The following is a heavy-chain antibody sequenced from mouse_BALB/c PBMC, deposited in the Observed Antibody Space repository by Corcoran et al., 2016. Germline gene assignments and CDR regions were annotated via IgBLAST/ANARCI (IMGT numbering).Heavy chain of an antibody. CDR3: ARRDGYRYFDV. J-gene: IGHJ1*01. CDR1: GYTFTSYG. CDR2: INPYNDGT. D-gene: IGHD2-3*01. V-gene: IGHV1S136*01. Sequence: EVQLQQSGPELVKPGASVKMSCKASGYTFTSYGIHWVKQKPGQGLEWIGYINPYNDGTKYNEKFKGKATLTADKYSSTAYMELSSLTSEDSAVYYCARRDGYRYFDVWGAGTTVTVSP.